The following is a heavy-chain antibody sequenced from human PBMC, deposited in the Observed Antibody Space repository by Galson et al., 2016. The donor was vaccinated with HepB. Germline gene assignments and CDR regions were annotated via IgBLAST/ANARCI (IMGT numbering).Heavy chain of an antibody. CDR1: GHTFTRHA. D-gene: IGHD1-26*01. V-gene: IGHV1-3*01. CDR2: VNAGNGNT. Sequence: SVKVSCKASGHTFTRHAIHWVRQAPGQSLEWMGWVNAGNGNTKYSQKFQGRVTIIGDTSANTAYMELSSLRSEDTAVYYCARNHLVGATVDYWGQGTLVTVSS. CDR3: ARNHLVGATVDY. J-gene: IGHJ4*02.